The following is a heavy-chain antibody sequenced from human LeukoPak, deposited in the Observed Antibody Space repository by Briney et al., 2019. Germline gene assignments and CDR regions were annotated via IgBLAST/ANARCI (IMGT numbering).Heavy chain of an antibody. J-gene: IGHJ5*02. D-gene: IGHD6-19*01. CDR1: GGSISSYY. Sequence: SETLSLTCTVSGGSISSYYWSWIRQPPGKGLEWIGYIYYSGSTYYNPSLKSRVTISVDRSKNQFSLKLSSVTAADTAVYYCARDLRSPWGQGTLVTVSS. CDR3: ARDLRSP. V-gene: IGHV4-59*12. CDR2: IYYSGST.